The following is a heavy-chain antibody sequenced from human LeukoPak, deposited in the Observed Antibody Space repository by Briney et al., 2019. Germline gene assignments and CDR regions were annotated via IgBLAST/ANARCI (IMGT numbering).Heavy chain of an antibody. Sequence: GASVKVSCKASGYTFTSYYMHWVRQAPGQGLEWMGIINPSGGSTSYAQKFQGRVTMTRDTSTSTVYMELSSLRPEDTAVYYCARDLSPRFLEWLSGGGATPPSYYYYYGMDVWGQGTTVTVSS. D-gene: IGHD3-3*01. CDR2: INPSGGST. J-gene: IGHJ6*02. CDR1: GYTFTSYY. CDR3: ARDLSPRFLEWLSGGGATPPSYYYYYGMDV. V-gene: IGHV1-46*01.